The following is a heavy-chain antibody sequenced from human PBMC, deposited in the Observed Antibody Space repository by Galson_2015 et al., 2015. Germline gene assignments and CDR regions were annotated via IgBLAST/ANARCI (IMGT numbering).Heavy chain of an antibody. CDR1: GFTFSTYG. J-gene: IGHJ4*02. D-gene: IGHD1-26*01. CDR3: ARDIGVYPDY. Sequence: SLRLSCAGSGFTFSTYGMHWVRQAPGKGLEWVAVISYDATKKYYADSVQGRFTISRDNSKNTLFLQMNSLRPEDTALYYCARDIGVYPDYWGQGTLVTVSS. V-gene: IGHV3-30*03. CDR2: ISYDATKK.